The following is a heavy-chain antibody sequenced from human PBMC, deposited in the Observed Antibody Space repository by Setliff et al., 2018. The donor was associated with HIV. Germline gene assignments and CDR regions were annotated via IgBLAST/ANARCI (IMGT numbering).Heavy chain of an antibody. V-gene: IGHV1-46*01. CDR2: INPSGGST. CDR1: GFTFTTYY. D-gene: IGHD3-16*02. CDR3: AKSRRYTIFPSEAAFDI. Sequence: ASVKVSCKASGFTFTTYYMHWVRQAPGQGLEWMGIINPSGGSTTYAQKFQGRVTMTRDTSTSTVYMELSSLRSEDTAVYYCAKSRRYTIFPSEAAFDIWGQGTLVTVSS. J-gene: IGHJ3*02.